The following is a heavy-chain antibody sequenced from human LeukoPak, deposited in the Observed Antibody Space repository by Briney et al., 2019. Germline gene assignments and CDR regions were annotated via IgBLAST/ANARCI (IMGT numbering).Heavy chain of an antibody. CDR1: GFTFSSYA. V-gene: IGHV3-23*01. CDR2: ISGSGGST. J-gene: IGHJ4*02. Sequence: GGSLRLSCAASGFTFSSYAMSWVRQAPGKGLEWVSAISGSGGSTYYADSVKGRFTISRDNSKNTLYLQMNSLRAEDTAVYYCAKDLPIAGYGLGSSRYFDYWGQGTLVTVSS. CDR3: AKDLPIAGYGLGSSRYFDY. D-gene: IGHD3-10*01.